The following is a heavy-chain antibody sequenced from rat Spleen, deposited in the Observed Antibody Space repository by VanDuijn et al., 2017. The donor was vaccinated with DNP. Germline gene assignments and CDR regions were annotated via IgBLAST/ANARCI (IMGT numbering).Heavy chain of an antibody. J-gene: IGHJ1*01. CDR1: GFTFSNYY. Sequence: EVQLVESGGGLVQPGRSLKLSCAASGFTFSNYYMAWVRQAPKKGLEWVASITTSGSRIYYPDSVKGRFTISRDNAKSSLYLQMNSLKSEDTATYYCARGGWVSYWFLDFWGPGTMVTVSS. V-gene: IGHV5-25*01. CDR2: ITTSGSRI. D-gene: IGHD1-7*01. CDR3: ARGGWVSYWFLDF.